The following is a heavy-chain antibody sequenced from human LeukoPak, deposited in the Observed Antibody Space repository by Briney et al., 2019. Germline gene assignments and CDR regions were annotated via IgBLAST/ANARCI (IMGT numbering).Heavy chain of an antibody. V-gene: IGHV4-59*12. CDR2: IYQSGST. CDR3: ARADGKGNYMDV. Sequence: SETLSLTCTVSGGSISSYYWSWIRQPPGKGLEWIGCIYQSGSTYYNPSLKSRVTISVDTSKNHFSLKLSSVTAADTAVYYCARADGKGNYMDVWGKGTTVTVSS. CDR1: GGSISSYY. D-gene: IGHD1-14*01. J-gene: IGHJ6*03.